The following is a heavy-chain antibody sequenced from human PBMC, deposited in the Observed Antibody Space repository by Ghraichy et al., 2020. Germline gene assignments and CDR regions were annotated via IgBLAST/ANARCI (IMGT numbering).Heavy chain of an antibody. D-gene: IGHD3-3*01. J-gene: IGHJ6*03. V-gene: IGHV3-64*01. CDR2: ISNNGGST. Sequence: GGSLRLSCATSGFTVDNYAMHWVRHVAGKGLQYVAGISNNGGSTYHGRSLKGRFVISRDNFKKTLYLQMTNVKIEDTATYFCARSALFVDVWTTPGHMDVWGSGTTVIVSS. CDR3: ARSALFVDVWTTPGHMDV. CDR1: GFTVDNYA.